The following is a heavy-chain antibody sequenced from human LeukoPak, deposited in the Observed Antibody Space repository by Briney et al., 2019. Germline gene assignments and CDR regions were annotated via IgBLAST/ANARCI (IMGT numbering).Heavy chain of an antibody. CDR1: GGSISSSSYY. D-gene: IGHD2-15*01. V-gene: IGHV4-39*07. Sequence: PSETLSLTCTVSGGSISSSSYYWGWIRQPPGKGLEWIGSIYYSGSTYYNPSLKSRVTISVDTSKNQLSLRLSSVTAADTAVYYCARDWRRYCSGGSCYSGIDYWGQGTLVTVSS. CDR2: IYYSGST. J-gene: IGHJ4*02. CDR3: ARDWRRYCSGGSCYSGIDY.